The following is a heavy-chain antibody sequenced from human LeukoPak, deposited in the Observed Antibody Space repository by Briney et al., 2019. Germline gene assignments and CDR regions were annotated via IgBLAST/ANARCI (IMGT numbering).Heavy chain of an antibody. J-gene: IGHJ4*02. CDR3: ARQVDYSNYGFDY. CDR1: GFTFSSYG. Sequence: GGSLRLSCAASGFTFSSYGMHWVRQAPGKGLERVAVIWYDGSNKYYADSVKGRFTISRDNSKNTLYLQMNSLRAEDTAVYYCARQVDYSNYGFDYWGQGSLVTVSS. V-gene: IGHV3-33*01. CDR2: IWYDGSNK. D-gene: IGHD4-11*01.